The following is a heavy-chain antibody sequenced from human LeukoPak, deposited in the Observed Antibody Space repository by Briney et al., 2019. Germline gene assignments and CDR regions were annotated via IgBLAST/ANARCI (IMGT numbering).Heavy chain of an antibody. V-gene: IGHV3-21*04. CDR2: IGSTSSDR. CDR1: GFTFSTYT. CDR3: ARSTVAVTDSRFDY. D-gene: IGHD6-19*01. J-gene: IGHJ4*02. Sequence: GGSLRLSCAASGFTFSTYTMNWVRQAPGKGLEWVSSIGSTSSDRYYADSVKGRFTISRDNSKNTLYLQMSSLRADDTAVYYCARSTVAVTDSRFDYWGQGTPVIVSS.